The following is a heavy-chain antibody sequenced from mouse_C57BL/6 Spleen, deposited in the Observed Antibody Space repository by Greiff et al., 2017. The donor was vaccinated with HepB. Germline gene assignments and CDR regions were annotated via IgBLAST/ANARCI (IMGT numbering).Heavy chain of an antibody. D-gene: IGHD2-4*01. CDR1: GYSITSGYD. Sequence: DVQLQESGPGMVKPSQSLSLTCTVTGYSITSGYDWHWIRHFPGNKLEWMGYISYSGSTNYNPSLKSRISITHDTSKNHFFLKLNSVTTEDTATYYCARNDYDGAWFAYWGQGTLVTVSA. J-gene: IGHJ3*01. CDR3: ARNDYDGAWFAY. CDR2: ISYSGST. V-gene: IGHV3-1*01.